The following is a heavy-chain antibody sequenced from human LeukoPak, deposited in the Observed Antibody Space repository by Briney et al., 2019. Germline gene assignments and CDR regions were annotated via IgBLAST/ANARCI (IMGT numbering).Heavy chain of an antibody. J-gene: IGHJ4*02. D-gene: IGHD5-18*01. Sequence: KTSETLSLTCTVSGGSISSSSYYWGWIRQPPGKGLEWIGSIYYNGNTYYNPSLKSRVTISVDTSKNQFSLKLTSVTAADTAVYYCARPNSGYSYGSHFDYWGQGTLVTVSS. CDR2: IYYNGNT. V-gene: IGHV4-39*07. CDR1: GGSISSSSYY. CDR3: ARPNSGYSYGSHFDY.